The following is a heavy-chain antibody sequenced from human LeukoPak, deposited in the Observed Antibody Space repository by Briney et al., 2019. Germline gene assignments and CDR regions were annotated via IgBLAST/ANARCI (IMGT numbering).Heavy chain of an antibody. J-gene: IGHJ4*02. CDR3: ARVNSGSYREFDY. CDR2: IYTSGST. Sequence: TSETLSLTCTVSGGSISSYYWSWIRQPAGKGLEWIGRIYTSGSTNYNASLKSRVSMSVDTSKNQFSLKLSSVTAADTAVFYCARVNSGSYREFDYWGQGTLVTVSS. CDR1: GGSISSYY. D-gene: IGHD1-26*01. V-gene: IGHV4-4*07.